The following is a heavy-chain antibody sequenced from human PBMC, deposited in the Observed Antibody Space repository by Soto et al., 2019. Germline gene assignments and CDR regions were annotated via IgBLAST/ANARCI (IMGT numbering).Heavy chain of an antibody. Sequence: PGGSLRLSCAASGFTFSSYSMNWVRQAPGKGLEWVSYTSSSSSTIYYADSVKGRFTISRDNAKNSLYLQMNSLRAEDTAVYYCARDWKRITIFGVATRAFDIWGQGSMDTVSS. D-gene: IGHD3-3*01. CDR2: TSSSSSTI. CDR1: GFTFSSYS. V-gene: IGHV3-48*01. CDR3: ARDWKRITIFGVATRAFDI. J-gene: IGHJ3*02.